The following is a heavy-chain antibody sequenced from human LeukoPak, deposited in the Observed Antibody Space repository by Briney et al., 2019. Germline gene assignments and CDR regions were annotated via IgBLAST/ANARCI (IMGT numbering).Heavy chain of an antibody. V-gene: IGHV1-46*01. CDR2: LDPSAGDT. CDR3: ARTDCSRYSCYKDAFDI. Sequence: GASVKVSYKASGYTFTNYYMHWVRQAPGQGLEYMGILDPSAGDTTYAQKFQGRVTMTRDTSTSTVYMELSSLRFEDTAVYYCARTDCSRYSCYKDAFDIWGQGTMVTVSS. J-gene: IGHJ3*02. D-gene: IGHD2-2*02. CDR1: GYTFTNYY.